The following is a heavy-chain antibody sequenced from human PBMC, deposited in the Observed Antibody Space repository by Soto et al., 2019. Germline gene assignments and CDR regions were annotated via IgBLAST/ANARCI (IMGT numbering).Heavy chain of an antibody. V-gene: IGHV3-23*01. D-gene: IGHD1-26*01. CDR2: MSGNGGST. J-gene: IGHJ4*02. CDR3: AKECCENSAATASIYFLS. CDR1: GVTFRRNA. Sequence: SGVTFRRNAMSWGRKAPRKGLEWVSVMSGNGGSTYYADSVTGRFTISRDNSKNTLYLQMNSLRAEDTAVYYCAKECCENSAATASIYFLSRGQGPLVT.